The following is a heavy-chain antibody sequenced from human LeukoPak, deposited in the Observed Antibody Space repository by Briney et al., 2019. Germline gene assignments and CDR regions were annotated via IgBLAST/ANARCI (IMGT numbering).Heavy chain of an antibody. CDR3: GRDHMEWLYYYYYYYMDV. D-gene: IGHD3-3*01. CDR2: IWYDGSNK. Sequence: PGRSLRLSCAASGFTFSSYGMHWVRQAPGKGLEWVAVIWYDGSNKYYADSVKGRFTISRDNSKNTLYLQMNSLRAEDTAVYYCGRDHMEWLYYYYYYYMDVWGKGTTVTVSS. CDR1: GFTFSSYG. V-gene: IGHV3-33*01. J-gene: IGHJ6*03.